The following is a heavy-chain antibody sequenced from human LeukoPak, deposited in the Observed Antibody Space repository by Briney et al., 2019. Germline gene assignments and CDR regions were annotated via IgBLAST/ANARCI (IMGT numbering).Heavy chain of an antibody. CDR3: ARGPGHYDFWSGYYNY. CDR1: GFTFSSYG. Sequence: GRSLRLSCAASGFTFSSYGMHWVRQAPGKGLEWVAVIWYDGSNKYYADSVKGRFTISRDNSKNTLYLQMNSLRAEDTAVYYCARGPGHYDFWSGYYNYWGQGTLVTVSS. CDR2: IWYDGSNK. J-gene: IGHJ4*02. V-gene: IGHV3-33*01. D-gene: IGHD3-3*01.